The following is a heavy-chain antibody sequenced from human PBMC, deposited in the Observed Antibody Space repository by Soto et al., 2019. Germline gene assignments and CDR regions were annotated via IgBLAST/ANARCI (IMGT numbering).Heavy chain of an antibody. V-gene: IGHV4-30-4*01. CDR3: ARGGSYTVSYFDY. CDR1: GGSISSGDYY. CDR2: IYYSGST. D-gene: IGHD1-26*01. J-gene: IGHJ4*02. Sequence: SETLSLTCTVSGGSISSGDYYWSWIRQPPGKGLEWIGYIYYSGSTYYNSSLKSRVTISVDTSKNQFSLKLSSVTAADTAVYYCARGGSYTVSYFDYWGQGTLVTVSS.